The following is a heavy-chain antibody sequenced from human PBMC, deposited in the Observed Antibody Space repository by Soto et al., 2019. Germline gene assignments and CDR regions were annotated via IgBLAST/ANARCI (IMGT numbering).Heavy chain of an antibody. CDR2: INPSGGST. J-gene: IGHJ6*02. CDR3: ATWAHGDPPPIYYYYGMDV. V-gene: IGHV1-46*01. Sequence: GASVKVSCKASGYTFTSYYMHWVRQAPGQGLEWMGIINPSGGSTSYAQKFQGRVTMTRDTSTSTVYMELSSLRSEDTAVYYCATWAHGDPPPIYYYYGMDVWGQGTTVTVSS. CDR1: GYTFTSYY. D-gene: IGHD4-17*01.